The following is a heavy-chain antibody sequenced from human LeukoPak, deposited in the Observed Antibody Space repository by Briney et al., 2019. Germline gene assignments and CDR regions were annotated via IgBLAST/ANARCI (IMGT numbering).Heavy chain of an antibody. Sequence: PGGSLRLYCAASGFTFSSYAMSWVRQAPGKGLEWVSAISGSGGSTYYADSVKGRFTISRDNSKNTLYLQMNSLRAEDTAVYYCAKEGDYGGRTYYFDYWGQGTLVTVSS. V-gene: IGHV3-23*01. CDR1: GFTFSSYA. D-gene: IGHD4-23*01. J-gene: IGHJ4*02. CDR2: ISGSGGST. CDR3: AKEGDYGGRTYYFDY.